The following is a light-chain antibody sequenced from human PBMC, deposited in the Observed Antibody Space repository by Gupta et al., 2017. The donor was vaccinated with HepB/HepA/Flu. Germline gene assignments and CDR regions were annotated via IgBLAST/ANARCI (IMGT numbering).Light chain of an antibody. V-gene: IGLV1-40*01. CDR3: QSYDSSLSGWV. CDR1: SSNIGAGYD. CDR2: GNS. Sequence: QSVLTQPPSVSGAPGQRVTISCPGSSSNIGAGYDVHWYQQLPGTAPKLLIYGNSNRPSGVPDRFSGSKSGTSASLAITGLQADDEADYYCQSYDSSLSGWVFGGGTKLTVL. J-gene: IGLJ3*02.